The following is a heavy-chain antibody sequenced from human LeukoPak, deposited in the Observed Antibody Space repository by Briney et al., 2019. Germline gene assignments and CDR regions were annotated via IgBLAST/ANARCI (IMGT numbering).Heavy chain of an antibody. CDR1: GGSFSGYY. CDR3: ARRWLQFSVFDY. V-gene: IGHV4-34*01. Sequence: ASETLSLTCAVYGGSFSGYYWSWIRQPPGKGLEWIGEINHSGSTNYNPSLKSRVTISVDTSKNQFFLKLSSVTAADTAVYYCARRWLQFSVFDYWGQGTLVTVSS. J-gene: IGHJ4*02. CDR2: INHSGST. D-gene: IGHD5-24*01.